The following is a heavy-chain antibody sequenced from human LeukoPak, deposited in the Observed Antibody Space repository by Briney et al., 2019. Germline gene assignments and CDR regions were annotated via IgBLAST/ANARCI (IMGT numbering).Heavy chain of an antibody. V-gene: IGHV4-39*01. D-gene: IGHD3-22*01. Sequence: SETLFLTCTVSGGSISSSSYYWGWIRQPPGKGLEWIGSIYYSGSTYYNPSLKSRVTISVDTSKNQFSLKLSSVTAADTAIYYCARSIRMIVGDGAFDIWGQGTMVTVSS. J-gene: IGHJ3*02. CDR3: ARSIRMIVGDGAFDI. CDR2: IYYSGST. CDR1: GGSISSSSYY.